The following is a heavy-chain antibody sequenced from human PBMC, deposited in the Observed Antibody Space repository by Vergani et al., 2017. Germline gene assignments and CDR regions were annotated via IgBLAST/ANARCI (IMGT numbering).Heavy chain of an antibody. CDR1: GGAVNSGSNF. CDR3: ARETVVTSWDGYRFHYMDV. J-gene: IGHJ6*03. Sequence: QVQLQESGPGLVKPSQTLSLTCSVSGGAVNSGSNFWTWIRQPAGKGLEWIGRTSTDGSTNYNPSLKSRVTVSVDTSKTQISLRLPSVTAEDTAVYYCARETVVTSWDGYRFHYMDVWGKGTTVTVSS. CDR2: TSTDGST. V-gene: IGHV4-61*02. D-gene: IGHD3-16*02.